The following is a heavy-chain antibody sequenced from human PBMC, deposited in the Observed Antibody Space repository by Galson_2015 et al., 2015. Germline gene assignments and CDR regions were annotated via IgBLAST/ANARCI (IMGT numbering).Heavy chain of an antibody. V-gene: IGHV7-4-1*02. D-gene: IGHD4-17*01. CDR3: ARDTTSGAGAVTDC. CDR1: GYTFTNYA. Sequence: ASVKVSCKASGYTFTNYAINWVRQAPGQGLEWMGWINTNTGNPTYAQDFTGRFVFSLDTSVSTAYLQISSLKAEDTAVYYCARDTTSGAGAVTDCWGQGTLVTVSS. CDR2: INTNTGNP. J-gene: IGHJ4*02.